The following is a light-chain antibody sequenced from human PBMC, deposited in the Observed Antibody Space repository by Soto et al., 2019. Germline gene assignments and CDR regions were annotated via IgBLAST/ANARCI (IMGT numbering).Light chain of an antibody. Sequence: EVVMTQSPSSLSVSPGERATLSCRASQGVSINLAWYQQKPGQAPRLLIYDTSTRHNGIPARFSGSGSGTEFSLPISSLLSYDFSVSYCQQYNKWPPITFGQGTRLEIK. CDR2: DTS. CDR1: QGVSIN. J-gene: IGKJ5*01. CDR3: QQYNKWPPIT. V-gene: IGKV3-15*01.